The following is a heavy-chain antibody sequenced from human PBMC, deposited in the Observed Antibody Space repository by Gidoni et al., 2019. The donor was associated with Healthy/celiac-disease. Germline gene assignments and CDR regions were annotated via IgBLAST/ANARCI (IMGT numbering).Heavy chain of an antibody. CDR1: GFTFSSYG. D-gene: IGHD6-19*01. J-gene: IGHJ4*02. Sequence: EVQLVASGGGLVKPGGPLSLSCAASGFTFSSYGMHWVRQAPGKGLEWLSAISSSSSYIYYADSVKGRFTISRDNAKNSLYLQMNSLRAEDTAVYYCARVGYSSGLDYWGQGTLVTVSS. CDR2: ISSSSSYI. CDR3: ARVGYSSGLDY. V-gene: IGHV3-21*01.